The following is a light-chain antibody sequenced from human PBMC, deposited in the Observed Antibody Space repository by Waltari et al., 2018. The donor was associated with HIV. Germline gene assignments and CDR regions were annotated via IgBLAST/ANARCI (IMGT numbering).Light chain of an antibody. J-gene: IGLJ1*01. V-gene: IGLV3-21*02. Sequence: SYVLIQPPSVSVAPGQTATITCGGNNIESKSVPWYQQKPGQAPVLVVSDDHDRPSGIPERVSGSNSGNTATLTISRVGAGDEADYYCQVWDSSRGLSSVFVSGTKFTVL. CDR1: NIESKS. CDR3: QVWDSSRGLSSV. CDR2: DDH.